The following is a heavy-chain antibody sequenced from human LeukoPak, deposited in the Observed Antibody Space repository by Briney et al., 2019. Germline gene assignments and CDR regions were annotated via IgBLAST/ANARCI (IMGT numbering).Heavy chain of an antibody. CDR2: INPSGGST. CDR1: GYTFTSYY. D-gene: IGHD4-17*01. V-gene: IGHV1-46*01. CDR3: ARVQTTVTPLDAFDI. Sequence: GASVKVSCKASGYTFTSYYMHWVRQAPGQGLEWMGIINPSGGSTSYAQKFQGRVTMTRDTSTSTVYMELSSLRSEDTAVYYCARVQTTVTPLDAFDIWGQGTMVTVSS. J-gene: IGHJ3*02.